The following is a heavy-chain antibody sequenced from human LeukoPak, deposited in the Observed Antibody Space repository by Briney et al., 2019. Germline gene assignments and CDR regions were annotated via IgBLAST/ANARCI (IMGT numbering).Heavy chain of an antibody. CDR3: ARDRYDSGSYYNDY. J-gene: IGHJ4*02. CDR1: GFTFSSYS. Sequence: PGGSLRLSCAASGFTFSSYSMNWVRQAPGQGLEWVAVIWFDGSNKYYADSVKGRFTISRDTSKNTLYLQMNSQRAEDTAVYYCARDRYDSGSYYNDYWGQGTQVTVSS. V-gene: IGHV3-33*08. D-gene: IGHD3-10*01. CDR2: IWFDGSNK.